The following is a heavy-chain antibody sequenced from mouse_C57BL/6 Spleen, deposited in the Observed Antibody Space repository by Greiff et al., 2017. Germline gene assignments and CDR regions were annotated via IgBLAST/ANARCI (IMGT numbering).Heavy chain of an antibody. CDR2: ILPGSGST. Sequence: QVHVKPSGAELMKPGASVKLSCKATGYTFTGYWIEWVKQRPGHSLEWIGEILPGSGSTNYNEKFKGKATFTADTSTNTAYMQLSSLTTEDSAIYYGARTPSTVVAPGYAMDYWGQGTSVTVSS. D-gene: IGHD1-1*01. V-gene: IGHV1-9*01. J-gene: IGHJ4*01. CDR3: ARTPSTVVAPGYAMDY. CDR1: GYTFTGYW.